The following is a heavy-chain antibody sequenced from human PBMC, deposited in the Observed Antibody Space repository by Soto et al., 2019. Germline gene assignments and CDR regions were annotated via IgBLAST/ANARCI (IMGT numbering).Heavy chain of an antibody. Sequence: DTRPITCPVYAASFSSGDPYPSWMRQPPGKGLEWILYIYYTGTTFYNTSLTRRVSISLDTSKSQFSLRLNSVTAADTAVYYFFRAIRGATTNWFDPWGQGTLVTVYS. J-gene: IGHJ5*02. CDR2: IYYTGTT. V-gene: IGHV4-30-4*02. CDR3: FRAIRGATTNWFDP. D-gene: IGHD1-1*01. CDR1: AASFSSGDPY.